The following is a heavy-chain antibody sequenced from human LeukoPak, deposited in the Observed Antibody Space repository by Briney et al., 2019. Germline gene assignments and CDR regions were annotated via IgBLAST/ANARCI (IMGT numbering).Heavy chain of an antibody. V-gene: IGHV4-31*03. J-gene: IGHJ5*02. CDR1: GGSISSGGYY. CDR2: IYYSGST. Sequence: SQTLSLTCTVSGGSISSGGYYWSWLRQHPGKGLEWIGYIYYSGSTYYNPSLKSRVTISVDTSKNQFSLKLSSVTAADTAVYYCAREVPAATKGDWFDPWGQGTLVTVSS. D-gene: IGHD2-2*01. CDR3: AREVPAATKGDWFDP.